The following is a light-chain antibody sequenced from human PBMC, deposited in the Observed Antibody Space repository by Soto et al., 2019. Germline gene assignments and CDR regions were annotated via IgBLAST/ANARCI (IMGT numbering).Light chain of an antibody. V-gene: IGLV2-14*03. Sequence: QSALTQPASVSGSPGQSITISCTGTSSDVGGYNYVSWYQQYPGKAPKLMVFNVINRPSGVSNRFSGSKSGNTASLTISGLHADDEADYYCISYTNSDTYVFGTGTKLTVL. J-gene: IGLJ1*01. CDR1: SSDVGGYNY. CDR2: NVI. CDR3: ISYTNSDTYV.